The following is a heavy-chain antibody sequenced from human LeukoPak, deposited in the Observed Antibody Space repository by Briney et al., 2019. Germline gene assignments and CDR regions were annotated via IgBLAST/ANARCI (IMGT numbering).Heavy chain of an antibody. V-gene: IGHV4-34*01. D-gene: IGHD2-21*01. CDR2: INHSGST. CDR1: GGSFSGYY. CDR3: ARGVIPGAPDY. J-gene: IGHJ4*02. Sequence: SETLSLTCAFYGGSFSGYYWIWIRQPPGKGLEWIGEINHSGSTNYNPSLKSRVTISVDTSKNQFSLKLSSVTAADTAVYYCARGVIPGAPDYWGQGTLVTVSS.